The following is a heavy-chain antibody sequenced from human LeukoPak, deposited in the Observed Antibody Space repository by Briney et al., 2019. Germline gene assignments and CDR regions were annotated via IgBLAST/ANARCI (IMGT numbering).Heavy chain of an antibody. J-gene: IGHJ4*02. V-gene: IGHV4-34*01. CDR2: INHSGST. CDR3: ARGATYAYYFDF. Sequence: KPSETLSLTCAVYGGSFSGYYWSWIRQPPGKGLEWIGEINHSGSTNYNPSLKSRVTISVDTSKNQFSLKLSSVTAADTAVYYCARGATYAYYFDFWGQGSLVTVSS. D-gene: IGHD1-26*01. CDR1: GGSFSGYY.